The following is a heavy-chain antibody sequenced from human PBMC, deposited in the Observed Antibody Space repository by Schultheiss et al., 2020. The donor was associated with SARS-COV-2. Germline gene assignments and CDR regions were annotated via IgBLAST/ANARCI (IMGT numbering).Heavy chain of an antibody. CDR2: IYYSGST. Sequence: SETLSLTCTVSGGSISSGGYYWSWIRQHPGKGLEWIGYIYYSGSTYYNPSLKSLVTISVDKSKNQFSLKLSSVTAADTAVYYCARGVVGAPSVWGQGTLGTVSS. V-gene: IGHV4-31*01. CDR1: GGSISSGGYY. D-gene: IGHD1-26*01. CDR3: ARGVVGAPSV. J-gene: IGHJ1*01.